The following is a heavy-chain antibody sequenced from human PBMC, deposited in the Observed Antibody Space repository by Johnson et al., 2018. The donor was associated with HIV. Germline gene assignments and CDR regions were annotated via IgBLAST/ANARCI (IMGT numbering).Heavy chain of an antibody. CDR3: AKASVGIAAAGGAFDI. J-gene: IGHJ3*02. CDR2: ISWNSGSI. D-gene: IGHD6-13*01. Sequence: QLVESGGGLVQPGRSLRLSCAASGFTFDDYAMHWVRQAPGKGLEWVSGISWNSGSIGYADSVKGRFTISRDNAKNSLYLQMNSLRAEDTALYYCAKASVGIAAAGGAFDIWGQGTMVTVSS. CDR1: GFTFDDYA. V-gene: IGHV3-9*01.